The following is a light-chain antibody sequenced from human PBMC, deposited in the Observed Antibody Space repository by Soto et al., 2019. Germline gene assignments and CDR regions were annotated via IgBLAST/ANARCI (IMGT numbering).Light chain of an antibody. CDR1: QSISSW. V-gene: IGKV1-5*01. J-gene: IGKJ1*01. Sequence: DIQRTQSPSTRSASVGDTVTATCRASQSISSWLAWYQKKPGKDPKILIYDASSLESGVPSRFSGSGSGTEFNLTISKLQTDDFATYFCQHYYDYARTFGQGTKGDIK. CDR3: QHYYDYART. CDR2: DAS.